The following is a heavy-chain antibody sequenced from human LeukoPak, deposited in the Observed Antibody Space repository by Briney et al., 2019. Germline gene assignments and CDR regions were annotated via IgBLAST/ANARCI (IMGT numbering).Heavy chain of an antibody. J-gene: IGHJ6*03. Sequence: SETLSLTCAVYGGSFSGYYWGWIRQPPGKGLEWIGYIYYSGSTNYNPSLKSRVTISVDTSKNQFSLKLSSVTAADTAVYYCARDLGMDYYYYYMDVWGKGTTVTVSS. CDR2: IYYSGST. CDR3: ARDLGMDYYYYYMDV. V-gene: IGHV4-59*01. CDR1: GGSFSGYY. D-gene: IGHD7-27*01.